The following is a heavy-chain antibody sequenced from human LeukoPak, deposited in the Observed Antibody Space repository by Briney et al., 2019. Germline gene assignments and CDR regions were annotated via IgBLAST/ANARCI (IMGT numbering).Heavy chain of an antibody. Sequence: GGSLRLSCAASGFTFSTYDMSWVRQAPGKGLECVASISRGGGGSTYYADSVKGRFTISRDNAENALYLQMNSLKVEDTAVYYCARDPDLFWGQGTLVIVSS. CDR1: GFTFSTYD. J-gene: IGHJ4*01. CDR2: ISRGGGGST. CDR3: ARDPDLF. V-gene: IGHV3-23*01.